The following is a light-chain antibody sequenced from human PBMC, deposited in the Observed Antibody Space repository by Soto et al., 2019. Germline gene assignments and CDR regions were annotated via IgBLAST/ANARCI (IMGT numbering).Light chain of an antibody. CDR3: QQYNNWPPLFT. CDR2: GAS. CDR1: QSINSN. Sequence: EIVMTQSAATLSVSPGERSTLSCSSSQSINSNLTWYQQKPGQAPRLLIYGASTRATGIPARFSGSGSGTEFTLTISSLQSEDFAVYYCQQYNNWPPLFTFGPGTKVDIK. V-gene: IGKV3-15*01. J-gene: IGKJ3*01.